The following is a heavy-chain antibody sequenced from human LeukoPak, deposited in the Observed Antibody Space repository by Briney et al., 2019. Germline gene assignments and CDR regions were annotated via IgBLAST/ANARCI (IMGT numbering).Heavy chain of an antibody. CDR3: ARLMITGTMLSSLFDY. Sequence: PSETLSLTCAVSGYSISSGYYWGWIRQPPGKGLEWIGSIYHSGSTYYNPSLKSRVTISVDTSKNQFSLKLGSVTAADTAVYYYARLMITGTMLSSLFDYWGQGTLVTVSS. CDR1: GYSISSGYY. CDR2: IYHSGST. J-gene: IGHJ4*02. V-gene: IGHV4-38-2*01. D-gene: IGHD3-16*01.